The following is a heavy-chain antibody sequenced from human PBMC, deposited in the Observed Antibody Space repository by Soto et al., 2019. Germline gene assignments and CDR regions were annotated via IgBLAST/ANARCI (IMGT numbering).Heavy chain of an antibody. J-gene: IGHJ5*02. D-gene: IGHD7-27*01. CDR3: VRKPGGANGEHGLFDP. Sequence: SETLSLTCIVSGGSMSGYYWSWMRQPPGEGLEWIGHFYYTGGTNYSPSLRSRVTISADMSKNQFSLSLSSVTAADTAVYYCVRKPGGANGEHGLFDPWGHGTLVTVS. CDR2: FYYTGGT. V-gene: IGHV4-59*01. CDR1: GGSMSGYY.